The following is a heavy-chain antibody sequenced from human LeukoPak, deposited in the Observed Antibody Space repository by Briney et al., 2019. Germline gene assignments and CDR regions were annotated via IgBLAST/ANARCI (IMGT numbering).Heavy chain of an antibody. CDR1: GFTFSSYW. J-gene: IGHJ4*02. CDR2: IKQDGSEK. D-gene: IGHD2-8*01. Sequence: GGSLRPSCAASGFTFSSYWMSWVRQAPGKGLEWVANIKQDGSEKYYVDSVKGRFTISRDNAKNSLYLQMNSLRAEDTAVYYCARAPTAPPNDYGDYWGQGTLVTVSS. CDR3: ARAPTAPPNDYGDY. V-gene: IGHV3-7*01.